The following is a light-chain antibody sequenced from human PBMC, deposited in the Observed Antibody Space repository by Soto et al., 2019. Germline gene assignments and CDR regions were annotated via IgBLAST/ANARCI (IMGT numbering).Light chain of an antibody. Sequence: VMTQPPLTLPVTPGEPASIPWRSSQSLLYNNTYNYLDWYVQKPVQSPQLLIYFGSNRAPGVPDRFSGSGSGTDFTLKINRVEAEDVGTYYCMQALQSLTFGQGTRLETK. CDR1: QSLLYNNTYNY. CDR3: MQALQSLT. V-gene: IGKV2-28*01. J-gene: IGKJ5*01. CDR2: FGS.